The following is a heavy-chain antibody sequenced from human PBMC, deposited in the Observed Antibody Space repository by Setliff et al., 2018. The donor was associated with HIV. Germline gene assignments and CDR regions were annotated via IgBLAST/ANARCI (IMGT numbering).Heavy chain of an antibody. CDR3: ARIGSGWSLGWFDP. Sequence: SETLSLTCTVSGSSISSNYYWAWIRQAPGKGLEWIGCIDASANTYYIPSLKSRATISIDTSKNQLSLKLRSVTAADTAVYYCARIGSGWSLGWFDPWGQGTLVTVSS. CDR2: IDASANT. V-gene: IGHV4-38-2*02. J-gene: IGHJ5*02. D-gene: IGHD6-13*01. CDR1: GSSISSNYY.